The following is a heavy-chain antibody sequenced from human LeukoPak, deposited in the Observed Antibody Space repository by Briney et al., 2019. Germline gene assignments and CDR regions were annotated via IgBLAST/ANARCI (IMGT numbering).Heavy chain of an antibody. Sequence: SGPTLAKPTQTLTLTCTFSGFSLSTSGVGVGWIRQPPGKALEWLALIYWDDDKRYSPSLKSRLTITKDTSKNQVVLTMTNMDPVDTATYYCAHPSAYTSVDDAFDIWGLGTMVTVSS. D-gene: IGHD6-25*01. J-gene: IGHJ3*02. V-gene: IGHV2-5*02. CDR3: AHPSAYTSVDDAFDI. CDR2: IYWDDDK. CDR1: GFSLSTSGVG.